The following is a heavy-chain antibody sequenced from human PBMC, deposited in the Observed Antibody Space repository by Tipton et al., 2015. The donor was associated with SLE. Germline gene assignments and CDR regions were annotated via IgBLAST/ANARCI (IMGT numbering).Heavy chain of an antibody. D-gene: IGHD3-10*01. J-gene: IGHJ3*02. Sequence: SLRLSCAASGFTFSSYSMNWVRQAPGKGLEWVSSISSSSNYIYYADSVKGRFTISRDNAKNSLYLQMNSLRAEDTAVYYCARAPMYGSSDAFDIWGQGTMVTVSS. V-gene: IGHV3-21*01. CDR1: GFTFSSYS. CDR2: ISSSSNYI. CDR3: ARAPMYGSSDAFDI.